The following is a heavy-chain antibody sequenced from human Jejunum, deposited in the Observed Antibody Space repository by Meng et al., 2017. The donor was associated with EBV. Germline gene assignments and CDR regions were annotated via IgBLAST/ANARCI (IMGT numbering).Heavy chain of an antibody. V-gene: IGHV4-61*01. CDR2: IYYSGNT. CDR3: ARVVDYYERSGYPDF. Sequence: VQLSDSGPGSVKPSVPPSPTGLVSGGSVRTASYYWSWIRQSPGKGLEWIGYIYYSGNTNYNPSLKSRATITVDTSKNQFSLKLSSVTAADTAVYYCARVVDYYERSGYPDFWGQGTLVTVSS. D-gene: IGHD3-22*01. J-gene: IGHJ4*02. CDR1: GGSVRTASYY.